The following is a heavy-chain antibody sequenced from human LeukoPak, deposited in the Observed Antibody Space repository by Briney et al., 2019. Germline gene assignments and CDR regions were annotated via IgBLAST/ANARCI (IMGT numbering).Heavy chain of an antibody. J-gene: IGHJ5*02. CDR2: IYYDGST. D-gene: IGHD2-2*02. CDR3: ARRLCSSLTCNIGPSGNWLDP. Sequence: SETLSLTCTVSGGSMSNYWWNWVRQPPGKGPEWIGYIYYDGSTHYNPSLNSRVTISIDTSKNQFSLKLNSVTAADTAVYYCARRLCSSLTCNIGPSGNWLDPWGQGTLVTVSS. V-gene: IGHV4-59*08. CDR1: GGSMSNYW.